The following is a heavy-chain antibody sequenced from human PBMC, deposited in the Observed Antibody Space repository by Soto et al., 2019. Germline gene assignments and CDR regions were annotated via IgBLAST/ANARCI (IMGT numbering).Heavy chain of an antibody. CDR2: ISYDGSNK. V-gene: IGHV3-30*18. J-gene: IGHJ6*02. D-gene: IGHD3-3*01. Sequence: QVQLVESGGGVVQPGRSLRLSCAASGFTFSSYGMHWVRQAPGKGLEWVAVISYDGSNKYYADSVKGRFTISRDNFKNTLYLQMNSLRAEDTAVYYCANDDYDFWSGYSYYYGMDVWGQGTTVTVSS. CDR1: GFTFSSYG. CDR3: ANDDYDFWSGYSYYYGMDV.